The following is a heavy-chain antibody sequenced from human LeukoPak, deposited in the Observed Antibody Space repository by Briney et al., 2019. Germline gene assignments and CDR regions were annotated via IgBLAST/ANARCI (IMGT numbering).Heavy chain of an antibody. CDR3: AREVAAGLDY. V-gene: IGHV3-74*01. CDR1: GFTFSSYW. J-gene: IGHJ4*02. CDR2: VNSGGSTT. D-gene: IGHD6-13*01. Sequence: GGSLRLSCAASGFTFSSYWMQWVRRAPGKGLVWVSRVNSGGSTTSYADSVKGRFTISRDSAKSTLYLQMNSLRAEDTAVYYCAREVAAGLDYWGQGTQVTVSS.